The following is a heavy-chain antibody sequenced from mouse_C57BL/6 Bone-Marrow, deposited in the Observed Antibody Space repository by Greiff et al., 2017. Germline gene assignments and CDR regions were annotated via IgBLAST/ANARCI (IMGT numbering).Heavy chain of an antibody. CDR3: ARVYYYDDGGSWFAY. CDR1: GYAFSSSW. Sequence: QVQLKESGPELVKPGASVKISCKASGYAFSSSWMNWVKQRPGKGLEWIGRIYPGDGDTNYNGKVTGKATLTADQSSSPAYLQLLSLPSEDSAVYFCARVYYYDDGGSWFAYWGQGTLVTVSA. CDR2: IYPGDGDT. D-gene: IGHD2-4*01. J-gene: IGHJ3*01. V-gene: IGHV1-82*01.